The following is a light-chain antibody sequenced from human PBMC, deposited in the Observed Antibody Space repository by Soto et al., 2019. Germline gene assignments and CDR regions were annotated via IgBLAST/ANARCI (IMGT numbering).Light chain of an antibody. J-gene: IGKJ1*01. CDR3: QQYNNWPLWT. CDR1: QSVSSSY. Sequence: EIVLTQSPGTLPLSPGERATLSCRASQSVSSSYLAWCQQKPGQAPRLLIYGASTRATGIPARFSGSGSGTEFTLTISSLQSEDFAVYYCQQYNNWPLWTFGQGTKVDIK. V-gene: IGKV3-15*01. CDR2: GAS.